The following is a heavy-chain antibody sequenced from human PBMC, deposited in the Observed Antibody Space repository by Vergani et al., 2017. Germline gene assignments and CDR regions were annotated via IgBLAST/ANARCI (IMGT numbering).Heavy chain of an antibody. CDR1: GGSISSGDYY. CDR3: ARGVYGSGSYIRDYYYYMDV. D-gene: IGHD3-10*01. J-gene: IGHJ6*03. CDR2: IYYSGST. Sequence: QVQLQESGPGLVKPSQTLSLTCTVSGGSISSGDYYWSWIRQPPGKGLEWIGYIYYSGSTYYNPSLKSRVTISVDTSKNQFSLKLSSVTAADTAVYYCARGVYGSGSYIRDYYYYMDVWGKGTTVTVSS. V-gene: IGHV4-30-4*01.